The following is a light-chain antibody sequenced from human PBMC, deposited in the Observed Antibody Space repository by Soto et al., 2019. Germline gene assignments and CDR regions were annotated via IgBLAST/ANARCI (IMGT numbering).Light chain of an antibody. CDR3: SSYAGSNILV. J-gene: IGLJ3*02. CDR2: EVT. CDR1: SSDVGGYNY. V-gene: IGLV2-8*01. Sequence: QSALTQPPSASGSPGQSVTISCTGTSSDVGGYNYVSWYQQHPGKVPKLMIYEVTKRPSGVPDRFSGSKSGNTASLTVSGXXXXXXXXXXCSSYAGSNILVFGGGTKLTVL.